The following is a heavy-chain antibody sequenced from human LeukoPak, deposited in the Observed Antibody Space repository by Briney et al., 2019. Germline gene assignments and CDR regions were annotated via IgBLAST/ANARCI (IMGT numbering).Heavy chain of an antibody. Sequence: ASVKVSCKASGYTFTRFHIHWVRQAPGQGLEWMGIIHPSSGGATSAQKFQGRLTMTRDTSTSTVYMELSSPRSEDTAVYYCARDSDASSLADPWGQGTLVTVSS. V-gene: IGHV1-46*01. CDR1: GYTFTRFH. J-gene: IGHJ5*02. D-gene: IGHD6-6*01. CDR2: IHPSSGGA. CDR3: ARDSDASSLADP.